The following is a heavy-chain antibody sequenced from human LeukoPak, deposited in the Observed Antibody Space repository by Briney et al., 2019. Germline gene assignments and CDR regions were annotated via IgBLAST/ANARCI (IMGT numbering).Heavy chain of an antibody. CDR3: AREGLSGTPDALVY. CDR1: GFTFSSYS. D-gene: IGHD3-10*01. Sequence: GGSLRLSCAASGFTFSSYSMNWVCQAPGKGLEWVSSISSSSSYIYYADSVKGRFTISRDNAKNSLYLQMNSLRAEDTAVYYCAREGLSGTPDALVYWGQGTLVTVSS. CDR2: ISSSSSYI. J-gene: IGHJ4*02. V-gene: IGHV3-21*01.